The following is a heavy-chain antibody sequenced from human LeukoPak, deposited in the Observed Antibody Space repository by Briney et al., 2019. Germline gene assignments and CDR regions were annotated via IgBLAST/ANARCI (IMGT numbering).Heavy chain of an antibody. CDR2: ISGSGGST. CDR1: GYTFSSYA. Sequence: GRSLRLSCAASGYTFSSYAMSWVRQAPGKGLEWVSAISGSGGSTYYADSVKGRFTISRDNSKNTLYLQMNSLRAEDTAVYYCAKDRRGTSMVRGAAFDYWGQGTLVTVSS. V-gene: IGHV3-23*01. D-gene: IGHD3-10*01. CDR3: AKDRRGTSMVRGAAFDY. J-gene: IGHJ4*02.